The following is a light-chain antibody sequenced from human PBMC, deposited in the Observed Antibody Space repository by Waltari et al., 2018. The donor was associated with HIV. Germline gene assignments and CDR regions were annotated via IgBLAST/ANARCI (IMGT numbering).Light chain of an antibody. V-gene: IGKV1-39*01. Sequence: KMTQSPSSLSASVGDRVTITCRASQTISSYLNWYQQKLGNPTKLLIYGASSLQSGVPSRFSGSGSGTAFTLTISSLQPEDCATYYCQQSFSTPWTFGQGTKVEIK. CDR1: QTISSY. CDR3: QQSFSTPWT. CDR2: GAS. J-gene: IGKJ1*01.